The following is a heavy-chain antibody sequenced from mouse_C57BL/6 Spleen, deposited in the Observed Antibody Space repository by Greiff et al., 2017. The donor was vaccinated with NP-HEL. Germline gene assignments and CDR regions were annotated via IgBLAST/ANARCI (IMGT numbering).Heavy chain of an antibody. CDR1: GYTFTSYW. D-gene: IGHD1-1*01. CDR3: ASTYYGSAMDY. J-gene: IGHJ4*01. V-gene: IGHV1-52*01. CDR2: IDPSDSET. Sequence: QVQLQQPGAELVRPGSSVKLSCKASGYTFTSYWMHWVKQRPIQGLEWIGNIDPSDSETHYNQKFKDKATLTVDKSSSTAYMQLSSLTSEDSAVYYCASTYYGSAMDYWGQGTSVTVSS.